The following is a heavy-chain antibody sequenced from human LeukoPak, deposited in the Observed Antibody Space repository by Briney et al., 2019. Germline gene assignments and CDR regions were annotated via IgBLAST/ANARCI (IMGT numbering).Heavy chain of an antibody. V-gene: IGHV1-2*02. CDR2: IDPNSGAT. J-gene: IGHJ4*02. CDR1: GYTFTDPY. CDR3: ARRYTDSSEGFDY. Sequence: ASVKVSCKTSGYTFTDPYIHWVRQAPGHGLEWMGWIDPNSGATTYAQKFQGRVSMTRDTSISTAYMEVRFLTSDDTAVYYCARRYTDSSEGFDYWGQGTLATVSS. D-gene: IGHD6-6*01.